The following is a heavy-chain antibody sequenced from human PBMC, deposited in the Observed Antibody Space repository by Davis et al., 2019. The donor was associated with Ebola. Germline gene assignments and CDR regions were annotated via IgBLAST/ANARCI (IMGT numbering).Heavy chain of an antibody. D-gene: IGHD6-19*01. CDR2: IYTSGST. V-gene: IGHV4-61*09. CDR1: GGSISSGSYY. CDR3: ARTHPLYSSGWPPPRVFDY. Sequence: PSETLSLTCTVSGGSISSGSYYWSWIRQPAGKGLEWIGHIYTSGSTNYNPSLKSRVTISVDTSKNQFSLKLSSVTAADTAVYYCARTHPLYSSGWPPPRVFDYWGQGTLVTVSS. J-gene: IGHJ4*02.